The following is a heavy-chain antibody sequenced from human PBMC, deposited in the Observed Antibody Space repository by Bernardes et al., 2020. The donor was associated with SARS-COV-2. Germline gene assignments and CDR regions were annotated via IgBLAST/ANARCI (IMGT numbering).Heavy chain of an antibody. CDR2: IYSGGST. Sequence: VGSLRLSCAASGFTVSSNYMSWVRQAPGKGLEWVSVIYSGGSTYYADSVKGRFTISRDNSKNTLYLQMNSLRAEDTAVYYCAREAARRVLRFDPWGQGTLVTVSS. CDR3: AREAARRVLRFDP. CDR1: GFTVSSNY. V-gene: IGHV3-66*01. D-gene: IGHD6-6*01. J-gene: IGHJ5*02.